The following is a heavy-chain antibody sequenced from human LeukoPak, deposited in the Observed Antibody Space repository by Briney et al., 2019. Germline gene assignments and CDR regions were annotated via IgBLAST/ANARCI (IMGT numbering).Heavy chain of an antibody. Sequence: GGSLRLSCSASGFTFSNHAIHWVRQAPGKGLEYVSSISSDGGVTYYADSVKGRFTISRDNSKNTVYLQMSSLRAEDTAVYYCSRGSGYSSGDSDYWGQGTLVTVSS. D-gene: IGHD5-24*01. CDR2: ISSDGGVT. J-gene: IGHJ4*02. CDR1: GFTFSNHA. V-gene: IGHV3-64D*06. CDR3: SRGSGYSSGDSDY.